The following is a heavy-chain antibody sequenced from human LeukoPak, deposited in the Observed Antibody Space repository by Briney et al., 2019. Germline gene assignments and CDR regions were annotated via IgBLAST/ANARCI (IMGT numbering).Heavy chain of an antibody. Sequence: GGSLRLSCAASGFTFSSYAMSWVRQAPGKGLEWVSAISGSGGSTYYADSVKGRFTISRDNSKNTLYLQMNSLRAEDTAVYYYARHIAAAGTRWFDPWGQGTLVTVSS. CDR3: ARHIAAAGTRWFDP. CDR1: GFTFSSYA. V-gene: IGHV3-23*01. CDR2: ISGSGGST. D-gene: IGHD6-13*01. J-gene: IGHJ5*02.